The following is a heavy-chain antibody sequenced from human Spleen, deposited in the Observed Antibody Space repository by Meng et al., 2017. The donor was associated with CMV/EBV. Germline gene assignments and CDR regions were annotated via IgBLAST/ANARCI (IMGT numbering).Heavy chain of an antibody. CDR3: AREYCGGDCYSDYYYGLDV. D-gene: IGHD2-21*01. Sequence: ASVKVSCKVSGYTLTELSRHWVRQAPGKGLEWMGGFDPEDGETIYAQKFQGRVTMTEDTSTDTAYMELSSLRSEDTAMYYCAREYCGGDCYSDYYYGLDVWGQGTTVTVSS. CDR1: GYTLTELS. J-gene: IGHJ6*02. V-gene: IGHV1-24*01. CDR2: FDPEDGET.